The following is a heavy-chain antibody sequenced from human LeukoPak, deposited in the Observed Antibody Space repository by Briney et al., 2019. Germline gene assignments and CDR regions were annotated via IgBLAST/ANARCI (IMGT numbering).Heavy chain of an antibody. J-gene: IGHJ6*02. D-gene: IGHD2-15*01. V-gene: IGHV3-11*01. CDR1: GFTFSDYY. CDR2: ISSSGSTI. Sequence: GGSLRLSCAASGFTFSDYYMSWIRQAPGKGLEWVSYISSSGSTIYYADSVKGRFTISRDNAKNSLYLQMNSLRAEDTAVYYCAREVVVAATLYYGMDVWGQGTTVTVSS. CDR3: AREVVVAATLYYGMDV.